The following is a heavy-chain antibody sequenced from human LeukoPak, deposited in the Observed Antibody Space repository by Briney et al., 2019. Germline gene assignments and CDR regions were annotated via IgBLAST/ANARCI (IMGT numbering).Heavy chain of an antibody. V-gene: IGHV4-59*01. D-gene: IGHD6-19*01. CDR2: IYSSGST. Sequence: KPSETLSLTCDVSGASISTYYWSWIRQPPGKGLEWIGYIYSSGSTNYNPSLKSRVTISIDTSKNQFSLKLSSVTAADTAVYYCASQGKNTGYSSGWFVYWGQGTLVTVSS. J-gene: IGHJ4*02. CDR3: ASQGKNTGYSSGWFVY. CDR1: GASISTYY.